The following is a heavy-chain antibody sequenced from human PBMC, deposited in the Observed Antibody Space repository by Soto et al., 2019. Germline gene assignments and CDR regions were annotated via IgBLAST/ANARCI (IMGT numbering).Heavy chain of an antibody. J-gene: IGHJ4*02. CDR2: MNPNSGNT. V-gene: IGHV1-8*01. D-gene: IGHD3-10*01. Sequence: QVQRVQSGAEVKKPGASVKVSCKASGYTFTSYDINWVRQATGQGLEWMGWMNPNSGNTGYAQKFQGRVTMTRNTSISTAYRELSSLRSEDTAVYYCARVGTYYGSPQNCGQGTLVTVSS. CDR3: ARVGTYYGSPQN. CDR1: GYTFTSYD.